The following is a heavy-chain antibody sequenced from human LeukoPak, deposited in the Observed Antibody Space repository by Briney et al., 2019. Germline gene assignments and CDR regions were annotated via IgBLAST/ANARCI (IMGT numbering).Heavy chain of an antibody. D-gene: IGHD2-2*01. J-gene: IGHJ4*02. CDR1: GGTFSSYA. V-gene: IGHV1-18*01. CDR2: ISAYNGNT. Sequence: ASVKVSCKASGGTFSSYAISWVRQAPGQGLEWMGWISAYNGNTNYAQKLQGRVTMTTDTSTSTAYMELRSLRSDDTAVYYCARATEYQLVVDYWGQGTLVTVSS. CDR3: ARATEYQLVVDY.